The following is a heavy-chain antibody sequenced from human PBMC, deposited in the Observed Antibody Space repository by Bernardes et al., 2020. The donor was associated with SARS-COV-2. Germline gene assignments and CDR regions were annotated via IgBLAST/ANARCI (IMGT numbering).Heavy chain of an antibody. CDR1: GFSPSTSGVC. D-gene: IGHD6-19*01. V-gene: IGHV2-70*11. CDR3: AHGYSSGWRLLSFDH. J-gene: IGHJ4*02. CDR2: IDWDYDK. Sequence: SGPTLVKPTQTLTLTCSFSGFSPSTSGVCVSWIRQPPGKALEWLARIDWDYDKYYSPSLKTRLSISRDTSKNQVVLTMTNMDPADTATYYCAHGYSSGWRLLSFDHWGQGALVTVSS.